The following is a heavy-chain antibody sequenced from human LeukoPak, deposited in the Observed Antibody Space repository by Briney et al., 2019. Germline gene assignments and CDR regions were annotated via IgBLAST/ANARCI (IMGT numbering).Heavy chain of an antibody. CDR1: GFTFSSNT. D-gene: IGHD6-19*01. CDR2: ISYDGSNK. V-gene: IGHV3-30*04. J-gene: IGHJ4*02. Sequence: PGGSLRLSCAASGFTFSSNTVHWVRQAPGKGLEWVAVISYDGSNKYYTDSVKGRFTISRDNSKNTLYLQMNSLRGEDTAVYFCARDRTVAGFDYRGQGTLVTVSS. CDR3: ARDRTVAGFDY.